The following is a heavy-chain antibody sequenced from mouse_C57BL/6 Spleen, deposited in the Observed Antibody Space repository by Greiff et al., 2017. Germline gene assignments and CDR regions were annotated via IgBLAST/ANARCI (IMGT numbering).Heavy chain of an antibody. CDR2: ISSGSSYT. J-gene: IGHJ4*01. CDR3: ARQHYGSSFSVDY. D-gene: IGHD1-1*01. V-gene: IGHV5-6*01. Sequence: EVQGVESGGDLVKPGGSLKLSCAASGFTFSSYGMSWVRQTPDKRLEWVATISSGSSYTYYPDSVKGRFAISRDTAKNTLYLQMSNLQSENTARYYCARQHYGSSFSVDYWGQGTSVTVSS. CDR1: GFTFSSYG.